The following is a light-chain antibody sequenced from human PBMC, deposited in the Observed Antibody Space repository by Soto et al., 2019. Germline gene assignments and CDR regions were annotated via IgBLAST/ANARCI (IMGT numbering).Light chain of an antibody. J-gene: IGLJ1*01. V-gene: IGLV2-8*01. CDR3: TSHAGNYNFPYV. CDR1: SSDVGFYNL. CDR2: EVT. Sequence: QSVLTQPASVSGSPGQSITISCTGTSSDVGFYNLVSWYQHRPGKAPKLMIYEVTKRPSGVPDRFSGSKSGNTASLTVSGLQAEDEADYYCTSHAGNYNFPYVFGTGTKLTVL.